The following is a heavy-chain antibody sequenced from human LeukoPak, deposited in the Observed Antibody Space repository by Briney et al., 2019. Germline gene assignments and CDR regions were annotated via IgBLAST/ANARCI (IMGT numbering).Heavy chain of an antibody. CDR2: ISGSGGST. CDR1: GFSFSSYA. J-gene: IGHJ4*02. V-gene: IGHV3-23*01. Sequence: GGSLRLSCVPSGFSFSSYAMSWVRQAPGKGLEWVSAISGSGGSTYYADSVKGRFTISRDNSKNTLYLQMNSLRAEDTAVYYCAKVIDDSSGYYHGNYFDYWGQGTLVTVSS. D-gene: IGHD3-22*01. CDR3: AKVIDDSSGYYHGNYFDY.